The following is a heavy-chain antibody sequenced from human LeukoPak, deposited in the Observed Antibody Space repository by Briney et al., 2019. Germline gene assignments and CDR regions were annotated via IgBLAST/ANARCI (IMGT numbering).Heavy chain of an antibody. J-gene: IGHJ6*03. Sequence: ASVKVSCKASGGTFSSYAISWVRQAPGQGLEWMGGIIPIFGTANYAQKFQGRVTITTDESTSTAYMELSSLRSEDTAVYYCARAGEGTYYDFWSGYLSLLYYYYMDVWGKGTTVTVSS. D-gene: IGHD3-3*01. CDR3: ARAGEGTYYDFWSGYLSLLYYYYMDV. CDR1: GGTFSSYA. CDR2: IIPIFGTA. V-gene: IGHV1-69*05.